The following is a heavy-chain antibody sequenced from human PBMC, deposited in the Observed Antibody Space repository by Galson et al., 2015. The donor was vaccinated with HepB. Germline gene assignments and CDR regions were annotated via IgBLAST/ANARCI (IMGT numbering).Heavy chain of an antibody. CDR1: GFTFSNYA. V-gene: IGHV3-23*01. J-gene: IGHJ3*01. Sequence: SLRLSCAASGFTFSNYAMSWVRQAPGKGLEWVSGISGGGSTYYADTVKGHLTISRDNSKNTLRLQMSSLRAEDTAVYFCAKHLVSGYRDIDYWSVFDFWGQGTMVTVSS. CDR3: AKHLVSGYRDIDYWSVFDF. CDR2: ISGGGST. D-gene: IGHD3-3*01.